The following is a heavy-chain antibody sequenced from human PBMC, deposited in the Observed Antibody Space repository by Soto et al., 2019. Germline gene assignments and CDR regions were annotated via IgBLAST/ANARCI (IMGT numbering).Heavy chain of an antibody. J-gene: IGHJ4*02. CDR2: ISSVDSII. CDR1: GFTFSDYY. CDR3: ARDLGYYASSGYFDY. V-gene: IGHV3-11*01. Sequence: LRLSCAASGFTFSDYYMSWIRQAPGKGLEWISYISSVDSIIYYADSVKGRFTISRDNAENSLFLQMNSLRAEDTAVYYCARDLGYYASSGYFDYWGQGTLVTVSS. D-gene: IGHD3-22*01.